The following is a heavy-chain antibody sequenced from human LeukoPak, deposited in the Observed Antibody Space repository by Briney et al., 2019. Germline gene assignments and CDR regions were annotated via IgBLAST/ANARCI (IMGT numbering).Heavy chain of an antibody. CDR1: GFTFSDYY. Sequence: GGSLRLSCAASGFTFSDYYMSWIRQAPGKGLEWVSYISSSGSTIYYADSVKGRFTISRDNAKNSLYLQMNSLRAEDTAVYYCAVDSSGYYYAFDYWGQGTLVTVSS. CDR3: AVDSSGYYYAFDY. CDR2: ISSSGSTI. J-gene: IGHJ4*02. D-gene: IGHD3-22*01. V-gene: IGHV3-11*01.